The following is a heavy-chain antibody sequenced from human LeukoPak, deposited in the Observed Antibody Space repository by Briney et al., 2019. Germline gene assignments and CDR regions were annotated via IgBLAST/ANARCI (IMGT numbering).Heavy chain of an antibody. J-gene: IGHJ6*03. D-gene: IGHD4-23*01. CDR1: GFIFNTYT. Sequence: PGGSLRLSCAASGFIFNTYTMHWVRLAPGKGLEWVANIKQDGSEKYYVDSVKGRFTISRDNAKNSLYLQMNSLRAEDTAVYYCARDTTVVTPPQDYYYMDVWGKGTTVTISS. CDR3: ARDTTVVTPPQDYYYMDV. CDR2: IKQDGSEK. V-gene: IGHV3-7*01.